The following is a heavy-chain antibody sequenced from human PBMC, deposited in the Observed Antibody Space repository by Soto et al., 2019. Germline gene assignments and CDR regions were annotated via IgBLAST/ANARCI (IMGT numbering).Heavy chain of an antibody. CDR2: ISGSGGHT. J-gene: IGHJ5*02. CDR3: AKVEMGWFAH. Sequence: GESLKISCAGSGFSFFSYAMSWVRQAPGKGLEWVSTISGSGGHTYYADSVKERFVVSRDNDKNTVYLHMNSLTGEDTAIYFCAKVEMGWFAHWGQGTQVTVSS. D-gene: IGHD2-8*01. V-gene: IGHV3-23*01. CDR1: GFSFFSYA.